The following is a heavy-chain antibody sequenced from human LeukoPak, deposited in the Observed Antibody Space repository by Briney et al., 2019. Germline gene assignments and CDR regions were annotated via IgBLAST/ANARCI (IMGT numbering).Heavy chain of an antibody. Sequence: GGSLRLSCAASGFTFSSYGMHWVRQAPGKGLEWVAFIRYDGSNKYYADSVKGRFTISRDNSKNTLYLQMNSLRAEDTAVYYCAKDLGSTGTTYFDYWGQGTLVTVSS. CDR3: AKDLGSTGTTYFDY. V-gene: IGHV3-30*02. CDR1: GFTFSSYG. CDR2: IRYDGSNK. J-gene: IGHJ4*02. D-gene: IGHD1-7*01.